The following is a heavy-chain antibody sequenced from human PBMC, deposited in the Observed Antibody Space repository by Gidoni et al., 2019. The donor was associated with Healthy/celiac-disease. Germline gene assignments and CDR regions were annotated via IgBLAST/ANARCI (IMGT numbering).Heavy chain of an antibody. CDR3: ARAFGGEPYWYFDL. D-gene: IGHD1-26*01. Sequence: QVQLQESGPGLVKPSETLSLTCTVSGGSISSYYWSWIRQPPGKGLEWIGYIYYSGSTNYNPSLKSRVTISVDTSKNQFSLKLSSVTAADTAVYYCARAFGGEPYWYFDLWGRGTLVTVSS. CDR2: IYYSGST. V-gene: IGHV4-59*01. J-gene: IGHJ2*01. CDR1: GGSISSYY.